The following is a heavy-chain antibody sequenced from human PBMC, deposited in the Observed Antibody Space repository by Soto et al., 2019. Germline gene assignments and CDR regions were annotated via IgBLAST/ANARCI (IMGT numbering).Heavy chain of an antibody. Sequence: GGSLRLSCAASGFTFSSYAMSWVRQAPGKGLEWVSAISGSGSSTYYADSVKGRFTISRDNSKNTLYLQMNSLRAEDTAVYYCAQGIAAVGFDYWGQGTLVTVSS. V-gene: IGHV3-23*01. CDR1: GFTFSSYA. J-gene: IGHJ4*02. CDR3: AQGIAAVGFDY. D-gene: IGHD6-13*01. CDR2: ISGSGSST.